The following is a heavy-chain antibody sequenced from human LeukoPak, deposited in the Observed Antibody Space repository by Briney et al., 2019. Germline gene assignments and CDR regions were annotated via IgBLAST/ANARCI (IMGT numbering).Heavy chain of an antibody. CDR1: GFTFRRYA. J-gene: IGHJ4*02. Sequence: GGSLRLSCSASGFTFRRYAMHWVRQAPGKGLEYVSAISSNGGSTYYADPVKGRFTISRDNSKNTLYLQMSSLRAEDTAVYYCVKDGSGSYYTYYFDYWGQGTLVTVSS. CDR2: ISSNGGST. V-gene: IGHV3-64D*06. D-gene: IGHD3-10*01. CDR3: VKDGSGSYYTYYFDY.